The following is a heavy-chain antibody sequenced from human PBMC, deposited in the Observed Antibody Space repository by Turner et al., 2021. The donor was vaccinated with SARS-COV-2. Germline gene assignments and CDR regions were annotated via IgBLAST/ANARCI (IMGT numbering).Heavy chain of an antibody. V-gene: IGHV3-30*18. Sequence: QVQLVESGGGVVRPGRSLRLSCAASGFTFSSYGMHWVRQAPGKGLEWGAVISYDGSDKYYADSVKGRFTISRDNSKNTLYLQMNSLRAEDTAVYYCAKESGSYYYYYYGMDVWGQGTTVTVSS. CDR1: GFTFSSYG. J-gene: IGHJ6*02. CDR3: AKESGSYYYYYYGMDV. CDR2: ISYDGSDK. D-gene: IGHD1-26*01.